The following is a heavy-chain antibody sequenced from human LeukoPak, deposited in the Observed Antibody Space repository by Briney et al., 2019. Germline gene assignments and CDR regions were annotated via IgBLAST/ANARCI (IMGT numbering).Heavy chain of an antibody. CDR3: ARGTSYGFFSDYYYYMDV. CDR2: INHSGST. D-gene: IGHD5-18*01. Sequence: SETLSLTCAVYGGSFSGYYWSWIRQPPGKGLEWIGEINHSGSTNYNPSLKSRVTISVDTSKNQFSLKLSSVTAADTAVYYCARGTSYGFFSDYYYYMDVWGKGTTVTVSS. J-gene: IGHJ6*03. CDR1: GGSFSGYY. V-gene: IGHV4-34*01.